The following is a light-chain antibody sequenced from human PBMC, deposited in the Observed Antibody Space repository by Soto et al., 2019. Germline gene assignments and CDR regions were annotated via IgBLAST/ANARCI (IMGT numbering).Light chain of an antibody. CDR1: QSVSSS. J-gene: IGKJ5*01. V-gene: IGKV3-15*01. CDR2: GAS. Sequence: DIVMTQSPATLSVSPGERSTLSCRASQSVSSSFIAWYQHKPGQAPRLLIYGASTRATGIPGRFSGSGSGTDFTLTISSLQPEDFATYYCQQANSFPWTFGQGTLLEVK. CDR3: QQANSFPWT.